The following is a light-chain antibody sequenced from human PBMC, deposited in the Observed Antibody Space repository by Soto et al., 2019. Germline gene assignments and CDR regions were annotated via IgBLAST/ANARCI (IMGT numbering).Light chain of an antibody. V-gene: IGKV3-20*01. Sequence: EIVLTQSPGTLSLSPGERATLSCRASQSVSASYLAWYQQKPGQAPRPLIYGASSRATGIPDRFSGSGSGTDFSLTISRLEPEDFAVYYCQQYGSSPETSFGPGTKVDIK. CDR2: GAS. J-gene: IGKJ3*01. CDR3: QQYGSSPETS. CDR1: QSVSASY.